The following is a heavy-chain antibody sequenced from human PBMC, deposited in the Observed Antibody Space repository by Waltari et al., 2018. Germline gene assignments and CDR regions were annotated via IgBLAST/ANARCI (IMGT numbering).Heavy chain of an antibody. V-gene: IGHV3-48*01. D-gene: IGHD3-22*01. J-gene: IGHJ4*02. CDR2: INSGSTTI. CDR1: GFTFSGYS. CDR3: VRDPYHDPSGYPGY. Sequence: EVQLVESGGGLVQPGGSLRLACAARGFTFSGYSMNWVRQAPGKGPEWISYINSGSTTISYADSVRGRFTISRDNAKSFLYLDLFSLRAEDTAVYYCVRDPYHDPSGYPGYWGQGTLVTVSS.